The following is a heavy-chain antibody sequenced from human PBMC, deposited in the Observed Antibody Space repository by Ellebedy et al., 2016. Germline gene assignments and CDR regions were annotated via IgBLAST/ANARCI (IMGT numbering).Heavy chain of an antibody. Sequence: SVKVSCXASGGTFSSYAISWVRQAPGQGLEWMGGIIPIFGTANYAQKFQGRVTITADESTSTAYMELSSLRSEDTAVYYCARERDYGDYRGWFDPWGQGTLVTVSS. J-gene: IGHJ5*02. CDR3: ARERDYGDYRGWFDP. CDR2: IIPIFGTA. D-gene: IGHD4-17*01. V-gene: IGHV1-69*13. CDR1: GGTFSSYA.